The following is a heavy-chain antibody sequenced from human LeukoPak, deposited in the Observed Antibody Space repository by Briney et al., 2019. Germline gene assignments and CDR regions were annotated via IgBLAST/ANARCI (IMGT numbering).Heavy chain of an antibody. Sequence: GGSLRLSCAASGFTFSSYWMSWVRQAPGKGLEWVANIKQDGSEKYYVDSVKGRFTISRDNAKNSLYLQMNSPRAKDTAVYYCARDLSIANFDYWGQGTLVTVSS. D-gene: IGHD2-15*01. V-gene: IGHV3-7*01. CDR2: IKQDGSEK. CDR1: GFTFSSYW. J-gene: IGHJ4*02. CDR3: ARDLSIANFDY.